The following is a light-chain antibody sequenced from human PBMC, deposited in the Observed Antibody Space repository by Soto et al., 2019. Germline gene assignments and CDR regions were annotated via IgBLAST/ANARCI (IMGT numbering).Light chain of an antibody. CDR1: QTISTY. J-gene: IGKJ4*01. Sequence: DIQMTQSPSSLSASVGDRVTITCRASQTISTYLNWYQQKPGKAPRLLIYDTSTRATGVPARFSGSRSGPEFTLTINSLQSEDFAIYYCQPYNNWPLTFGGGTKVESK. CDR3: QPYNNWPLT. CDR2: DTS. V-gene: IGKV1-39*01.